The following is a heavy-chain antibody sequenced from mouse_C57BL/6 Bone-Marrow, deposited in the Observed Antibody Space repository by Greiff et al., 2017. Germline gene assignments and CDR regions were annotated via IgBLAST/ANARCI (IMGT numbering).Heavy chain of an antibody. CDR1: GYTFTSYW. CDR3: ARGGYYGSSPLAY. D-gene: IGHD1-1*01. Sequence: LVRPGSSVKLSCKASGYTFTSYWMDWVKQRPGQGLEWIGNIYPSDSETHYNQKFKDKATLTVDKSSSTAYMQRSSLTSEDSAVYYCARGGYYGSSPLAYWGQGTLVTVSA. J-gene: IGHJ3*01. CDR2: IYPSDSET. V-gene: IGHV1-61*01.